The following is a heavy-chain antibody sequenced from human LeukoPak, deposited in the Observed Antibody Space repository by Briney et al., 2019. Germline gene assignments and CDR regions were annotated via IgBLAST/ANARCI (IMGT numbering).Heavy chain of an antibody. CDR3: ARDAGHGSNGPPRAWFVP. D-gene: IGHD1-26*01. V-gene: IGHV4-59*02. CDR2: VYYSGIT. Sequence: SEALSLTCTVCGASVTGYCLSWIRQSPDKGLEWIGYVYYSGITNFNPSLKSRVTMSVDVHKNQFLLQLTSVTAADSAVYYCARDAGHGSNGPPRAWFVPCGHGTLVAVSS. CDR1: GASVTGYC. J-gene: IGHJ5*02.